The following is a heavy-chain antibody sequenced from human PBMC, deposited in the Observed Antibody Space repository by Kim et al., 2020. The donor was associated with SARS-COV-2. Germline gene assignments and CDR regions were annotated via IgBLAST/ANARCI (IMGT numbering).Heavy chain of an antibody. Sequence: GGSLRLSCAASGFTFSNHWMNWVRQAPLKGLSLFSPITHSVLYKYYVDSVKGRFTISRDNGKNSLYLQMNSLRAEDTAVYYCARPGGGPFDIWGQGTVVTVSS. CDR3: ARPGGGPFDI. D-gene: IGHD3-16*01. V-gene: IGHV3-7*01. CDR2: ITHSVLYK. CDR1: GFTFSNHW. J-gene: IGHJ3*02.